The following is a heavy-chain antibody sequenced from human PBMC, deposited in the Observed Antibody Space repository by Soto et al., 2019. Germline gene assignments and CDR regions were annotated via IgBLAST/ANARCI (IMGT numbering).Heavy chain of an antibody. CDR3: ARIKGYCSSTSCYGRASSAYYYYYYMDV. J-gene: IGHJ6*03. V-gene: IGHV4-34*01. Sequence: SETLSLTCAVYGGSFSGYYLSWIRQPPGKGLEWIGEINHSGSTNYNPSLKSRVTISVDTSKNQFSLKLSSVTAADTAVYYCARIKGYCSSTSCYGRASSAYYYYYYMDVWGKGTTVTVSS. CDR1: GGSFSGYY. CDR2: INHSGST. D-gene: IGHD2-2*01.